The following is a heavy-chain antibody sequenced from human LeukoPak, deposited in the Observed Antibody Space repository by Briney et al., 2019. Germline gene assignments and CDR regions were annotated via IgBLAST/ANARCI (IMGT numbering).Heavy chain of an antibody. CDR3: ARGYDSSGYYYP. D-gene: IGHD3-22*01. V-gene: IGHV4-4*07. CDR1: GGSISNYF. Sequence: SETLSLTCTVSGGSISNYFWSWIRQPAGKGLEWIGRMYTSGSTNYNPSLKSRVAISVDKSKNQFSLKLSSVTAADTAVYYCARGYDSSGYYYPWGQGTLVTVSS. CDR2: MYTSGST. J-gene: IGHJ5*02.